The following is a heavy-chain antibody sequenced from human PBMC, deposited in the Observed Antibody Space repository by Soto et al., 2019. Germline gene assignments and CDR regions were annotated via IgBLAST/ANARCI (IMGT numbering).Heavy chain of an antibody. CDR2: ISWDGGST. V-gene: IGHV3-43D*03. D-gene: IGHD1-26*01. Sequence: GSLRLSCAASGFTFDDYAMHWVRQAPGKGLEWVSLISWDGGSTYYADSVKGRFTISRDNSKNSLYLQMNSLRAEDTALYYCAKDIGVGATNYYYYGMDVWGQGTTVTVSS. CDR1: GFTFDDYA. J-gene: IGHJ6*02. CDR3: AKDIGVGATNYYYYGMDV.